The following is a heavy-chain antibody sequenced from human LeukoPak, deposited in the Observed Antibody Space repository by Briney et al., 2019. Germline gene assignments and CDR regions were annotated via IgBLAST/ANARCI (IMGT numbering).Heavy chain of an antibody. J-gene: IGHJ4*02. CDR1: GFTFSSYG. Sequence: PGGSLRLSCAASGFTFSSYGMHWVRQAPGKGLEWVAVISYDGSNKYYADSVKGRFTISRDNSKNTLYLQMNSLRAEDTAVYYCAKDRAGTWYNSSWGVFDYWGQGTLVTVSS. CDR3: AKDRAGTWYNSSWGVFDY. CDR2: ISYDGSNK. D-gene: IGHD6-13*01. V-gene: IGHV3-30*18.